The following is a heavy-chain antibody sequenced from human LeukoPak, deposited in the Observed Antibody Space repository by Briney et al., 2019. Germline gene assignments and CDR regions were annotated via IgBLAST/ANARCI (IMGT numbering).Heavy chain of an antibody. Sequence: SETLSLTCTVSGGSLSSYYWSWIRQPPGKGLEWIGYIYYSGSTNYNPSLKSRVTISVDTSKNQFSLKLSSVTAADTAAYYCARGPNTAGNYRAFDLWGQGTKVTVSS. CDR3: ARGPNTAGNYRAFDL. J-gene: IGHJ3*01. CDR1: GGSLSSYY. D-gene: IGHD4-11*01. CDR2: IYYSGST. V-gene: IGHV4-59*08.